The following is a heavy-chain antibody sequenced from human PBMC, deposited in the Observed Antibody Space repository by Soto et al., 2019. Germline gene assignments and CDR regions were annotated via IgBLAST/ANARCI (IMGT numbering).Heavy chain of an antibody. CDR1: NGSISSRYY. CDR2: IYYVGST. CDR3: ARTAVATHWYFDL. Sequence: LQLQESGPGLVKPSETLSLTCTVSNGSISSRYYWGWLRQTPGKGLEWIASIYYVGSTYYSPSLERRVTISVDTSNNKFSLRLNSVTAADTAVYYCARTAVATHWYFDLWGRGTLVT. J-gene: IGHJ2*01. V-gene: IGHV4-39*01. D-gene: IGHD6-19*01.